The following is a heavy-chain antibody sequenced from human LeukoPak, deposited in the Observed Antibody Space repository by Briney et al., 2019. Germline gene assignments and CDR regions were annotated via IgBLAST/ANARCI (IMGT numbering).Heavy chain of an antibody. D-gene: IGHD2-15*01. CDR1: GYTFTGYY. CDR3: ARGSRNHFDF. Sequence: ASVRVSCKASGYTFTGYYVHWVRQAPGQGLEWMGWINPNSGGTNYAQKFQGRVTMTRDTSITTAYTDLSSLRYDDTAVYYCARGSRNHFDFWGQGTLVTVSS. J-gene: IGHJ4*02. CDR2: INPNSGGT. V-gene: IGHV1-2*02.